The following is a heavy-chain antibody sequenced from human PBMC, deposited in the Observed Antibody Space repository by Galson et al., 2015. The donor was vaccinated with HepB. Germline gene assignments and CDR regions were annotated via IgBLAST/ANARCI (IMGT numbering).Heavy chain of an antibody. CDR3: ARDYGDYVMDV. D-gene: IGHD4-17*01. CDR2: ISSNGGST. J-gene: IGHJ6*02. V-gene: IGHV3-64*02. CDR1: GFTFSSYA. Sequence: SLRLSCAASGFTFSSYAMHWVRQAPGKGLEYVSAISSNGGSTYYADSVKGRFTISRDNSKNTLYLQMGSLRAEDMAVYYCARDYGDYVMDVWGQGTTVTVSS.